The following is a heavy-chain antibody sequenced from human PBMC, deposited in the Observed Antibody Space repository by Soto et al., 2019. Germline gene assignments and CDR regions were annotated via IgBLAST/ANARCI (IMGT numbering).Heavy chain of an antibody. CDR1: GYTFTIYY. J-gene: IGHJ4*02. CDR2: IDPNGGAT. D-gene: IGHD3-16*01. CDR3: AREKTPTCFFDY. V-gene: IGHV1-46*03. Sequence: ASVNVSCKAAGYTFTIYYIHWVRQAPGQGLQYVGMIDPNGGATNYAQKFRGRVSMTRDTSTSSVYMELSSLRSEDTAVYYCAREKTPTCFFDYWGQGTLVTVSS.